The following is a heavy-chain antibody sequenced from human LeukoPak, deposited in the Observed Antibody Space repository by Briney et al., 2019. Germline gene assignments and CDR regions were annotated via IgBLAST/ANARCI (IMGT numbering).Heavy chain of an antibody. CDR1: GFTFSSYL. CDR3: ARESYGSGSNAFDI. Sequence: GGSLRLSCAASGFTFSSYLMSWVRQAPGKGLEWVANIKQDGSEKYYVDSVKGRFTISRDNAKNSLYLQMNSLRAEDTAVYYCARESYGSGSNAFDIWGQGTMVTVSS. D-gene: IGHD3-10*01. CDR2: IKQDGSEK. J-gene: IGHJ3*02. V-gene: IGHV3-7*01.